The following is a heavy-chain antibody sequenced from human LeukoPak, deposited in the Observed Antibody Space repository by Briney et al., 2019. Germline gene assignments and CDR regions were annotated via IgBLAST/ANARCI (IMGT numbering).Heavy chain of an antibody. D-gene: IGHD4-17*01. Sequence: ASVKVSCKASGYIFTNYNINWVRQAPGRGLEWMAWMIPDTGNTGYAQTFQGRVTITRDTSVSTAYLELNSLTYDDTAVYYCARAVGAHYDDYDLAFDFWGQGTMVTVSS. V-gene: IGHV1-8*03. CDR3: ARAVGAHYDDYDLAFDF. CDR1: GYIFTNYN. J-gene: IGHJ3*01. CDR2: MIPDTGNT.